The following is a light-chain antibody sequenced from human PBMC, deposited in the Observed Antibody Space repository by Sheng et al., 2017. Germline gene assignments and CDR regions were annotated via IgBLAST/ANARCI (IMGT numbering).Light chain of an antibody. CDR1: KLGEKY. V-gene: IGLV3-1*01. J-gene: IGLJ2*01. CDR2: QDT. Sequence: SYELTQAPSVSVSPGQTASITCSGDKLGEKYACWYQQKPGQSPVLVIYQDTQRPSGIPGRFSGSNSGNTATLTIRGTQSMDEADYYCQAWDSNTVVFGGGTKLTVL. CDR3: QAWDSNTVV.